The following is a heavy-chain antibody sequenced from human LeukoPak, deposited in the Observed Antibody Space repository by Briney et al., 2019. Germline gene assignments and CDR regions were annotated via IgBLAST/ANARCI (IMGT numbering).Heavy chain of an antibody. CDR1: GGSISSSSYY. V-gene: IGHV4-61*01. CDR3: ARDLHYSGSSLYDY. CDR2: IYYSGST. J-gene: IGHJ4*01. D-gene: IGHD1-26*01. Sequence: PSEALSLTCTVSGGSISSSSYYWSWIRQPPGKGLEWIGYIYYSGSTNYNPSLKSRVTISVDTSKNQFSLKLSSVTAADTAVYYCARDLHYSGSSLYDYWGHGTLVTVSS.